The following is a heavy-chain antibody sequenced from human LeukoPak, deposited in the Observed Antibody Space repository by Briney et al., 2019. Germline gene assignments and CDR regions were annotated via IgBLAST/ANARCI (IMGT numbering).Heavy chain of an antibody. CDR3: AREREYSSTHGYHYYMDV. D-gene: IGHD6-6*01. J-gene: IGHJ6*03. CDR2: IIPIFGTA. Sequence: ASVKVSCKASGGTFSSYAISWVRQAPGQGLEWMGGIIPIFGTANYAQKFQGRVTITADESTSTAYMELSSLRSEDTAVYYCAREREYSSTHGYHYYMDVWGKGTTVTVSS. V-gene: IGHV1-69*13. CDR1: GGTFSSYA.